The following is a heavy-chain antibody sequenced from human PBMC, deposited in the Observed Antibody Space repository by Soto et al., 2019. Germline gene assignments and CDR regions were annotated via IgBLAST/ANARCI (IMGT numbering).Heavy chain of an antibody. Sequence: PGGSLRLSCAASGFTFSSYWMSWVRQAPGKGLEWVANIKQDGSEKYYVDSVKGRFTISRDNAKNSLYLQMNSLTADDTAVYYCAGVTAVAGPLNYRGQGTLVTVSS. CDR2: IKQDGSEK. CDR3: AGVTAVAGPLNY. V-gene: IGHV3-7*03. CDR1: GFTFSSYW. D-gene: IGHD6-19*01. J-gene: IGHJ4*02.